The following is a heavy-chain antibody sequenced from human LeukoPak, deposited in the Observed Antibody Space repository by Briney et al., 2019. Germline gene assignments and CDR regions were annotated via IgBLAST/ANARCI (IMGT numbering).Heavy chain of an antibody. CDR2: IYYSGST. D-gene: IGHD6-19*01. J-gene: IGHJ4*02. CDR1: GGSISSYY. V-gene: IGHV4-59*01. CDR3: ARVSGWYFGDFDY. Sequence: SETLSLTCTVSGGSISSYYWSWIRQPPGKGLEWIGYIYYSGSTNYNPSLKSRVTISVDTSKNQFSLKLSSVTAADTAVYYCARVSGWYFGDFDYWGRGTLVTVSS.